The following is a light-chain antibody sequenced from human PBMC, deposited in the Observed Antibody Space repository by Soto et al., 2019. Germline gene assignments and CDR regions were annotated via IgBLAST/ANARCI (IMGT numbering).Light chain of an antibody. J-gene: IGKJ4*01. V-gene: IGKV3-20*01. CDR1: RSVGRDY. CDR3: HQYAYEHLT. Sequence: EIVLTQSPGTLSLSPGQSVTLSCRASRSVGRDYLAWFQHKPGQAPRLLIHHASTRATGVPDRFSGSGSGTDFTFTVSRLEAEDFAVYYCHQYAYEHLTFGGGTKLEIK. CDR2: HAS.